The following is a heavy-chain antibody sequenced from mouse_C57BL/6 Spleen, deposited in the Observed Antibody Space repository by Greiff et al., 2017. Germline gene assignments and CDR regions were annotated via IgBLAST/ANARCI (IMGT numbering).Heavy chain of an antibody. D-gene: IGHD1-1*01. CDR3: SLYGSSYWFAY. CDR2: IDPSDSYT. J-gene: IGHJ3*01. V-gene: IGHV1-50*01. CDR1: GYTFTSYW. Sequence: QVQLQQPGAELVKPGASVKLSCKASGYTFTSYWMQWVKLRPGQGLEWIGEIDPSDSYTNYNQKFKGKATLTVDTSSSTAYMQLSSLTSEDSAVYYCSLYGSSYWFAYWGQGTLVTVSA.